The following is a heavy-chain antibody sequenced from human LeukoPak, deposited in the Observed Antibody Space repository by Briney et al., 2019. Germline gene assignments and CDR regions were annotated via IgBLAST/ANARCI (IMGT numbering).Heavy chain of an antibody. CDR2: VHSSGST. CDR1: GGSISSFF. V-gene: IGHV4-59*01. J-gene: IGHJ4*02. CDR3: ARLAPGNYDILTGDPKVVFDY. D-gene: IGHD3-9*01. Sequence: SETLSLTCTVSGGSISSFFWSWIWQPPGKGLEWIGYVHSSGSTNYNPSLKSRLIISVDMSKNQFSLKLRSVSVADTAVYYCARLAPGNYDILTGDPKVVFDYWGQGALVTVSS.